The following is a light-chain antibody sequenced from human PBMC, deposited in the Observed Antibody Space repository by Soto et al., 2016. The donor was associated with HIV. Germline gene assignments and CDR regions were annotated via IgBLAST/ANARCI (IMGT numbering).Light chain of an antibody. J-gene: IGKJ2*01. V-gene: IGKV1-33*01. CDR3: QQYYSYPYT. CDR2: DAS. CDR1: QDISNY. Sequence: DIQMTQSPSSLSASVGDRVTITCQASQDISNYLNWYQQKPGKAPKLLIYDASNLETGVPSRFSGSGSGTDFTFTISSLQPEDIARYYCQQYYSYPYTFGQGTKLEIK.